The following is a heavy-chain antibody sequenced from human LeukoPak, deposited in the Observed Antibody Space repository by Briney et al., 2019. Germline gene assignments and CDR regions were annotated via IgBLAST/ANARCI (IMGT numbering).Heavy chain of an antibody. V-gene: IGHV4-59*01. J-gene: IGHJ4*02. CDR3: ARSDEAVAGPTFDY. CDR2: IYYSGST. D-gene: IGHD6-19*01. Sequence: SETLSLTCTVSGGSISSYYWSWIRQPPGKGLEWIGYIYYSGSTNYNPSLKSRVTISVDTSKNQFSLKLSSVTAADTAAYYCARSDEAVAGPTFDYWGQGTLVTVSS. CDR1: GGSISSYY.